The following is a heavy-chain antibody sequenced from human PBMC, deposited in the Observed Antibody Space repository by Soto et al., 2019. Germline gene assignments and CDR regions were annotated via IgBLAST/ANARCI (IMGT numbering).Heavy chain of an antibody. CDR2: IKSKTDGGTT. V-gene: IGHV3-15*07. CDR1: GFTFSNAW. D-gene: IGHD3-22*01. CDR3: TTDHPLTMIVVVPDPFDDY. Sequence: GGSLRLSCAASGFTFSNAWMNWVRQAPGKGLEWVGRIKSKTDGGTTDYAAPVKGRFTISRDDSKNTLYLQMNSLKTEDTAVYYCTTDHPLTMIVVVPDPFDDYWGQGTLVTVSS. J-gene: IGHJ4*02.